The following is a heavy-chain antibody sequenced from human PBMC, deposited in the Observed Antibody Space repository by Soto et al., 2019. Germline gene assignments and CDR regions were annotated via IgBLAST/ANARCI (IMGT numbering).Heavy chain of an antibody. CDR3: ARGELLWFGELLR. J-gene: IGHJ4*02. V-gene: IGHV1-8*01. Sequence: QVPLVQSGAEVKKPGASVQVSCKASGYTFPSYDINWVRQATGQGLEWMGWMNPNSGNTGYAQKFQGRVTMTRNTSISTAYMELSSLRSEDTAVYYCARGELLWFGELLRWGQGTLGTVSS. CDR2: MNPNSGNT. CDR1: GYTFPSYD. D-gene: IGHD3-10*01.